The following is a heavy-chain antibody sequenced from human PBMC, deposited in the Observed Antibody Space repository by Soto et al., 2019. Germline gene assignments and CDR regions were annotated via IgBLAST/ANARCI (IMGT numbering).Heavy chain of an antibody. V-gene: IGHV4-4*02. CDR2: IYHSGST. Sequence: SETLSLTCAVSSGSISSSNWWSWVRQPPGKGLEWIGEIYHSGSTNYNPSLKSRVTISVDKSKNQFSLKLSSVTAADTAVYYCARGGENMIFPYYDYIWGSYLIKENAFDIWGQGTMVTVSS. CDR1: SGSISSSNW. J-gene: IGHJ3*02. CDR3: ARGGENMIFPYYDYIWGSYLIKENAFDI. D-gene: IGHD3-16*02.